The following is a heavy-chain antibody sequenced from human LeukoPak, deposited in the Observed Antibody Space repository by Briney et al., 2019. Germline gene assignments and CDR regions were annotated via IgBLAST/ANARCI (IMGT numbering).Heavy chain of an antibody. J-gene: IGHJ6*02. CDR3: AREDPQTRVPEGMDV. D-gene: IGHD4/OR15-4a*01. CDR1: GGSISYYY. CDR2: IYYSGTT. V-gene: IGHV4-59*01. Sequence: SETLSLTCTVSGGSISYYYWSWIRQSPGKGLEWIGYIYYSGTTNYNPSLKSGVTISVDTSKNQFSLQLRSVTAADSAVYYCAREDPQTRVPEGMDVWGQGTTVTVSS.